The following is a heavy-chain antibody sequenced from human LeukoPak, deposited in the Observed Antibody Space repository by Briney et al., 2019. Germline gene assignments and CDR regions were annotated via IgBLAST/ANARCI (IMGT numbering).Heavy chain of an antibody. V-gene: IGHV3-74*01. Sequence: GGSLRPSCAPSGFTLSIYWMDWVRQAPGEGLVWVSRIKIDGRGTIYADSVKGRFTISRDNAKNTLYLQMNSLRAEDTAVYYCARNPSTSMEFWGQGTLVTVSS. D-gene: IGHD5-18*01. CDR3: ARNPSTSMEF. CDR1: GFTLSIYW. CDR2: IKIDGRGT. J-gene: IGHJ4*02.